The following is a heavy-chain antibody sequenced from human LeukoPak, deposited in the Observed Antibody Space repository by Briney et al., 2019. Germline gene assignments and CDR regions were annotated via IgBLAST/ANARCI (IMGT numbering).Heavy chain of an antibody. D-gene: IGHD2-2*01. CDR3: ARDPGYCSSTSCYAGGYCQH. CDR1: GGSISSGDYY. Sequence: SETLSLTCTVSGGSISSGDYYWSWIRQPPGKGLEWIGYIYYSGSTYYNPSLKGRVTISVDTSKNQFSLKLSSVTAADTAVYYCARDPGYCSSTSCYAGGYCQHWGQGTLVTVSS. CDR2: IYYSGST. J-gene: IGHJ1*01. V-gene: IGHV4-30-4*01.